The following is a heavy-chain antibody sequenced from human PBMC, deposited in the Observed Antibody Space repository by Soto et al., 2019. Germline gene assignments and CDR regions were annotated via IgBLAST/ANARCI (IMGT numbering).Heavy chain of an antibody. CDR1: SGSISSSNW. J-gene: IGHJ5*02. Sequence: QVQLQESGPGLVKPSGTLSLTCAVSSGSISSSNWWSWVRQPPGKGLEWIGEIYHSGSTNYNPSLKSRVTISVDKSKNQFSLKLGSVTAADTAVYYCARGPPTLSSSNWFDPWGQGTLVTVSS. D-gene: IGHD6-13*01. V-gene: IGHV4-4*02. CDR3: ARGPPTLSSSNWFDP. CDR2: IYHSGST.